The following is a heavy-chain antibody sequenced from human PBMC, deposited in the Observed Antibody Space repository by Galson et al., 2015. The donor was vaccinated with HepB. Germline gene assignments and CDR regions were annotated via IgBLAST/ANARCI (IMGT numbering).Heavy chain of an antibody. Sequence: ETLSLTCTVSGASITTTSYYWVWIRQSPGKGLEWIGTIYYSGDTYYNPSLRRRVTMSVGTSKNQFSLRLRSVTTADTAVYYCATVRGVVGYHLRSYFDPWGQGTQVTVSS. CDR1: GASITTTSYY. J-gene: IGHJ5*02. CDR3: ATVRGVVGYHLRSYFDP. CDR2: IYYSGDT. D-gene: IGHD2-2*01. V-gene: IGHV4-39*07.